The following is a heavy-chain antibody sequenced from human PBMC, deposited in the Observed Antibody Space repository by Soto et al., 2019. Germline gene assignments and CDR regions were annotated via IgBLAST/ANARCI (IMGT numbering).Heavy chain of an antibody. CDR1: GFTFSSYA. J-gene: IGHJ4*02. D-gene: IGHD3-10*01. V-gene: IGHV3-23*01. Sequence: GGSLRLSCAASGFTFSSYAMSWVRQAPGKGLEWVSAISGSGGSTYYVDSVKGRFTISRDNSKNTLYLQMNSLRAEDTAVYYCAKDTPAVLLWFGEFSLPDYWGQGTLVTVSS. CDR3: AKDTPAVLLWFGEFSLPDY. CDR2: ISGSGGST.